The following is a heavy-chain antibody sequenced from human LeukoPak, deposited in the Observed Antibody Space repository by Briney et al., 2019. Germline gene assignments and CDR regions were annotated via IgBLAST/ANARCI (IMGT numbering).Heavy chain of an antibody. CDR2: ISWNSGSI. CDR1: GFTFDDYA. D-gene: IGHD5-12*01. V-gene: IGHV3-9*01. CDR3: ARDVQVATIYPLDY. Sequence: QSGRSLRLSCAASGFTFDDYAMHWVRQAPGKGLEWVSGISWNSGSIGYADSVKGRFTISRDNSKNSLYLQMNSLRAEDTAVYYCARDVQVATIYPLDYWGQGTLVTVSS. J-gene: IGHJ4*02.